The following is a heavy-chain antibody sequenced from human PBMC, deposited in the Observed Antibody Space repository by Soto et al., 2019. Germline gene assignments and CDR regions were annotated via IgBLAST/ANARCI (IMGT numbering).Heavy chain of an antibody. V-gene: IGHV4-39*01. CDR1: GGSINSRSYY. CDR2: INYSGNT. J-gene: IGHJ4*02. CDR3: ARHADLDY. Sequence: SETLSLTCSVSGGSINSRSYYWGWIRQPPGKGLEWIGSINYSGNTFYNPSLKSRVTISVDTSKNQFSLKLNSVAAADTAVYYCARHADLDYWGQGILVTVS.